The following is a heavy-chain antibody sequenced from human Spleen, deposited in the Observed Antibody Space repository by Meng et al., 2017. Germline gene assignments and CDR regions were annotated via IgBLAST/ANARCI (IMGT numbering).Heavy chain of an antibody. CDR1: GGSFSSCGYC. J-gene: IGHJ5*02. V-gene: IGHV4-31*01. D-gene: IGHD5-18*01. CDR2: FYYNGST. Sequence: VWLQAVGPGLVKPSPTLSLTCTVSGGSFSSCGYCWSWICQHPGKGLEWIGFFYYNGSTYYNPSLKSLVTISLDTSKNQFSLKLSSVTAADTAVYYCARELSGYGWFDPWGQGTLVTVSS. CDR3: ARELSGYGWFDP.